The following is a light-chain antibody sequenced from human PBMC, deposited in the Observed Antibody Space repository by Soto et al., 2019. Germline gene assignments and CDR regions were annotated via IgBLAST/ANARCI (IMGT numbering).Light chain of an antibody. J-gene: IGKJ3*01. V-gene: IGKV3-20*01. Sequence: EFVLTQSPATLSLSPGERATLSCRAGQSVSSNYLAWYQQKPGQAPRLLIYGASSRATGIPDRFSGSGSGTDFFLTISSLEPQDFAVYYCQQYGGSALFTFGPGTKVEIK. CDR1: QSVSSNY. CDR2: GAS. CDR3: QQYGGSALFT.